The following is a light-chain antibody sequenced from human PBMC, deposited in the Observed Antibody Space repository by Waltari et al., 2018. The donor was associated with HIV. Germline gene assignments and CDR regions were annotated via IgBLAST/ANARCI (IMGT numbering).Light chain of an antibody. CDR1: KWGDTY. J-gene: IGLJ2*01. CDR3: QAWDSSSAVV. Sequence: SYELTQSPSVSVSPGQTASITCSGDKWGDTYVSWYQQKPGQSPVLVIYQSSKRPSEIPERFSGSNSGDTATLTISGTQAVDEADYYCQAWDSSSAVVFGGGTKLTVL. V-gene: IGLV3-1*01. CDR2: QSS.